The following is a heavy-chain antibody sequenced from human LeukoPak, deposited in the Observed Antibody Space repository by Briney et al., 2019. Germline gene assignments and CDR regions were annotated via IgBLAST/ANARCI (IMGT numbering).Heavy chain of an antibody. V-gene: IGHV3-23*01. J-gene: IGHJ4*02. CDR2: ISSSGGSP. Sequence: PGGSLRLSGAASGLSFSSYAMSWVRQAPGKGLEWVSGISSSGGSPYYADSVQGRFTISRDNSKNTLFLQMTGLRAEDTAVYYCADLGTTYYYDRSTYWGQGTLVAVSS. CDR1: GLSFSSYA. D-gene: IGHD3-22*01. CDR3: ADLGTTYYYDRSTY.